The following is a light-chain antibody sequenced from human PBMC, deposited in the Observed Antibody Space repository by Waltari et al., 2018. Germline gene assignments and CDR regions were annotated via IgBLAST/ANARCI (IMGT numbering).Light chain of an antibody. CDR3: QSYDRSLSAWV. J-gene: IGLJ3*02. CDR1: SSNIGANYD. CDR2: DNN. V-gene: IGLV1-40*01. Sequence: QSVLTQPPSVSGAPGQRVTISCTGSSSNIGANYDLHWYQQLPGTAPKLLICDNNNRPSGVPDRFSGSKSGTSASLAITGLQADDEADYYCQSYDRSLSAWVFGGGTKVTVL.